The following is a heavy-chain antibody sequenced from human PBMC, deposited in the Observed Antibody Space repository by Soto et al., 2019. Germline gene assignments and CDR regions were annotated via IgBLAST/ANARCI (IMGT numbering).Heavy chain of an antibody. CDR2: ISSSSSYI. CDR3: ARAGAPLTVITVPFDP. Sequence: AGGSLRLSCAASGFTFSSYNMNWVRQAQGKGLEWVSSISSSSSYIYYADSVKGRFTISRDNAKNSLYLQMKSLRAEDTAVYYCARAGAPLTVITVPFDPCGQGTLVTISS. D-gene: IGHD4-17*01. V-gene: IGHV3-21*01. CDR1: GFTFSSYN. J-gene: IGHJ5*02.